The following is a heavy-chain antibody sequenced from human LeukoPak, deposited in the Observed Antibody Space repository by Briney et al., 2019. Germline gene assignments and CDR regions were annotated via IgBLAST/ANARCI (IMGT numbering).Heavy chain of an antibody. J-gene: IGHJ5*02. D-gene: IGHD6-19*01. V-gene: IGHV2-70*11. CDR2: IDWDDDK. CDR3: ARSRIAVAGTIWFDP. Sequence: SGPTLVNPTQTLTLTCTFSGFSLSTSGMCVSWIRQPPGKALEWLARIDWDDDKYYSTSLKTRLTISKDTSKNQVVLTMTNMDPVDTATYYCARSRIAVAGTIWFDPWGQGTLVTVSS. CDR1: GFSLSTSGMC.